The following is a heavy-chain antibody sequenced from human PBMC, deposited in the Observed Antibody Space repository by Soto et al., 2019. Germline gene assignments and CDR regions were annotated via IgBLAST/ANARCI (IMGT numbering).Heavy chain of an antibody. CDR3: ARGPSGDKVHY. J-gene: IGHJ4*02. Sequence: QVQPQEAGPGPVKPLQTPSPTCTVSGGSHTCDLSCWGWVRQPPGEGLEGIGHIFYSGTTYTNPSLRSQVAISLDTSKNHFSLTLSSVTAADTAVYYCARGPSGDKVHYWGQGALVTVSS. CDR2: IFYSGTT. CDR1: GGSHTCDLSC. V-gene: IGHV4-30-4*01. D-gene: IGHD7-27*01.